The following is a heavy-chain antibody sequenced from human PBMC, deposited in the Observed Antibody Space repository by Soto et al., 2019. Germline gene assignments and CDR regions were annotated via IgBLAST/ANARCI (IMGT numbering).Heavy chain of an antibody. Sequence: EVQLVESGGGLVQPGGSLRLSCEASGFTFSSYWIHWVRQAPGKGLVWVSRINGDGSGTGYADSVKGRFTISRDNAKSTLFLQMNSLRAEDTGVYYCAREVGAGLSWGQGTLVTVSS. V-gene: IGHV3-74*01. D-gene: IGHD1-26*01. CDR1: GFTFSSYW. CDR3: AREVGAGLS. CDR2: INGDGSGT. J-gene: IGHJ4*02.